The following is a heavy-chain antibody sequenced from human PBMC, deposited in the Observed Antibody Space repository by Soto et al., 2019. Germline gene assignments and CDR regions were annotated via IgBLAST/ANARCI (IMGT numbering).Heavy chain of an antibody. CDR3: ARERYGGVDY. D-gene: IGHD4-17*01. V-gene: IGHV3-23*01. Sequence: EVQLLESGGGLVQPGGSLRLSCTASGFTFTNYAMSWVRQAPGKGLEWVSALSGGGDNTYYADSVKGRFTISRDNSKNTVYLHMNSLSVEDTAVYYSARERYGGVDYWGQGSLVTVSS. CDR2: LSGGGDNT. CDR1: GFTFTNYA. J-gene: IGHJ4*02.